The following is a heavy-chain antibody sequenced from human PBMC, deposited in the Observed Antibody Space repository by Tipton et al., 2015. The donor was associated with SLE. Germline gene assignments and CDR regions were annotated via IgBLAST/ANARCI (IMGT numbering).Heavy chain of an antibody. CDR1: GGSLSGYY. CDR2: INHSGST. V-gene: IGHV4-34*01. J-gene: IGHJ5*02. D-gene: IGHD3-3*01. Sequence: LRLSCAVNGGSLSGYYWVWIRQPPEKGLEWIGEINHSGSTNYNPSLKSRVTISIDASSNQFSLKVNSVTAADTAVYYCARGFSAADFWSGYFVNWFDPWGQGTLVTVSS. CDR3: ARGFSAADFWSGYFVNWFDP.